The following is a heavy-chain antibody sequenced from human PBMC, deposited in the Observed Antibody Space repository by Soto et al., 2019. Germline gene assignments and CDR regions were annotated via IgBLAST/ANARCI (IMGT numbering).Heavy chain of an antibody. CDR3: ARGLYGSGNFDY. CDR1: GGSFSGYY. J-gene: IGHJ4*02. D-gene: IGHD3-10*01. V-gene: IGHV4-34*01. CDR2: INHSGST. Sequence: QVQLQQWGAGLLKPSETLSLTCAVYGGSFSGYYWSWIRQPPGKGLAWSGEINHSGSTNYNPSLKSRVTISVDTSKNQFSLKLSSVTAADTAVYYCARGLYGSGNFDYWGQGTLVTVSS.